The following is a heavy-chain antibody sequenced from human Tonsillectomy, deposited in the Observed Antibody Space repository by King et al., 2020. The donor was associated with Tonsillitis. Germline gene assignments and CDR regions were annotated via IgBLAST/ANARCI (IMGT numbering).Heavy chain of an antibody. CDR1: GFTFGDYG. Sequence: VQLVESGGGVLRPGGSLRLSCVASGFTFGDYGMSWVRQAPGKGLEWVSDVHRAGVNTTYADSVEGRFTISRDNAKNSLYLQMNSLRVEDTALYYCARGPRCLGGGCFSVPFDYWGQGTLVTVSS. D-gene: IGHD2-21*02. CDR2: VHRAGVNT. CDR3: ARGPRCLGGGCFSVPFDY. V-gene: IGHV3-20*04. J-gene: IGHJ4*02.